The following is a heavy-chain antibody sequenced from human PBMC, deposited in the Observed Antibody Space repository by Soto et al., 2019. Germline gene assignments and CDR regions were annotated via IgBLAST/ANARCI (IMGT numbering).Heavy chain of an antibody. Sequence: QVQLVESGGGVVQPGRSLRLSCAAAGFTLSSYGMHWVRQAPGKGLEWVAVISDDGSKKYYADSVKGRFSISRDNPKNTLSLQMNSRRVEDTAVYYCAKVGDVYNSFFDYWGQGTLVTVSS. D-gene: IGHD1-26*01. CDR1: GFTLSSYG. CDR3: AKVGDVYNSFFDY. CDR2: ISDDGSKK. J-gene: IGHJ4*02. V-gene: IGHV3-30*18.